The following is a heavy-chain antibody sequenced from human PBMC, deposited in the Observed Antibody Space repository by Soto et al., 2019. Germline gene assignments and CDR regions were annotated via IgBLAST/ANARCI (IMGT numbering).Heavy chain of an antibody. CDR1: GFTFSNYW. J-gene: IGHJ4*02. D-gene: IGHD3-10*01. CDR3: ARGIIGSRTANDH. Sequence: EVQLVESGGGLVQPGGSLILSCAASGFTFSNYWMVWVRQAPRKGLVWVSRIIGDGIYTTYADSVKGRFTISRDNAKNTVNLKKNSMRVDNTAVYYSARGIIGSRTANDHWGEGTLVTVSS. V-gene: IGHV3-74*03. CDR2: IIGDGIYT.